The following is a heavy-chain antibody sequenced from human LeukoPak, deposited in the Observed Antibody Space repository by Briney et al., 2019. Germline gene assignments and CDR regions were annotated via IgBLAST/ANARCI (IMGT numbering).Heavy chain of an antibody. CDR2: INHSGST. CDR3: ARLPVATYFDY. V-gene: IGHV4-34*01. Sequence: PSETLSLTCAVYGGSFSGYYWSWIRQPPGKGLEWIGEINHSGSTNYNPSLKSRVTISVDTSKNQFSLKLSSVTAADTAVYYCARLPVATYFDYWGQGTLVTVSS. D-gene: IGHD2-2*01. CDR1: GGSFSGYY. J-gene: IGHJ4*02.